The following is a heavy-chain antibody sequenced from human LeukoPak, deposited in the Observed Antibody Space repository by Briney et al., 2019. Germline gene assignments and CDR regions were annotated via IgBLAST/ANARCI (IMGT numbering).Heavy chain of an antibody. CDR2: IVVGSGNT. CDR1: GFTFTSSA. V-gene: IGHV1-58*01. Sequence: GTSVKVSCKASGFTFTSSAVQWVRQARGQRLEWIGWIVVGSGNTNYAQKFQERVTITRDMSTSTAYMELSSLRSEDTAVYYCAAVGDYGDYDYWGQGTLVTVSS. J-gene: IGHJ4*02. D-gene: IGHD4-17*01. CDR3: AAVGDYGDYDY.